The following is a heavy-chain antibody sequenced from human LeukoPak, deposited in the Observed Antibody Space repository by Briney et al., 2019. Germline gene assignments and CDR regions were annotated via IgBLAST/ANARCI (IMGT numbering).Heavy chain of an antibody. V-gene: IGHV3-48*01. D-gene: IGHD3-10*01. Sequence: PGGSLRLSCAASGFTFSSYSMNWVRQAPGKGLEWVSYISSSSSTIYYADSVKGRFTISRDNAKNSLYLQMNSLRAEDTTAYYCAREPRGAYFDYWGQGTLVTVSS. CDR1: GFTFSSYS. CDR3: AREPRGAYFDY. J-gene: IGHJ4*02. CDR2: ISSSSSTI.